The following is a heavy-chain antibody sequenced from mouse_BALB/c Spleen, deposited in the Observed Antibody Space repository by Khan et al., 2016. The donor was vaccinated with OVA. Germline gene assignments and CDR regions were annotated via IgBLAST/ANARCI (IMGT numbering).Heavy chain of an antibody. CDR1: GDSITSGY. D-gene: IGHD2-14*01. J-gene: IGHJ3*01. CDR2: MIYTGYT. V-gene: IGHV3-8*02. CDR3: ARSTFRYAFAY. Sequence: EVQLQESGPSLVKPSQTLSLTCSVTGDSITSGYWSWIRKFPGNKLEYMGYMIYTGYTAYNPSLNSRLAITRQTSKNQDYLQLKTVTTEDTATYYCARSTFRYAFAYWGQGTLVTVSA.